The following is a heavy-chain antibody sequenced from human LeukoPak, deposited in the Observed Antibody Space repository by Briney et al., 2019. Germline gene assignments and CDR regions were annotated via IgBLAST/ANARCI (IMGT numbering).Heavy chain of an antibody. CDR3: VKGFHFDW. CDR1: GFTFSSFT. V-gene: IGHV3-30-3*01. CDR2: ISSDGSNK. J-gene: IGHJ4*02. Sequence: GGSLRLSCAASGFTFSSFTMHWVRQAPGKGLRWMAVISSDGSNKYYADSVKGRFTISRDTSKNTLYMQMNNLRVEDTAVYYCVKGFHFDWWGQGTLVTVSS.